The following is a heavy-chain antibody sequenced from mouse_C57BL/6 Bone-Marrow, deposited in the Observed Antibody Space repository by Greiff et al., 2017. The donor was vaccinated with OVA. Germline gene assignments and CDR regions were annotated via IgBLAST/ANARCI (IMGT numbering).Heavy chain of an antibody. Sequence: VQLQQSGAELVRPGASVKLSCTASGFNIKDDYMHWVKQRPEQGLEWIEWIDPENGDTEYASKFQGKATITADTSSNSAYLQRSSLTSEDTAVYYCTSYGNSDYWGQGTTLTVSS. CDR1: GFNIKDDY. V-gene: IGHV14-4*01. CDR2: IDPENGDT. J-gene: IGHJ2*01. CDR3: TSYGNSDY. D-gene: IGHD2-1*01.